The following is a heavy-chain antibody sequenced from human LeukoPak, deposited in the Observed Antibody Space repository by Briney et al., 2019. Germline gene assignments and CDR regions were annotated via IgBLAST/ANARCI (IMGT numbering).Heavy chain of an antibody. D-gene: IGHD5-12*01. Sequence: SQTLSLTCVISGDSVSSYRAAWNWIRQSPSRGLEWLGRTYYRSKWYNDYAVSVKSRITIKPDTSKNQFSLQLSSVTPEDTAVYYCARALGNDFDYWGQGTLVTVSS. CDR1: GDSVSSYRAA. CDR2: TYYRSKWYN. V-gene: IGHV6-1*01. CDR3: ARALGNDFDY. J-gene: IGHJ4*02.